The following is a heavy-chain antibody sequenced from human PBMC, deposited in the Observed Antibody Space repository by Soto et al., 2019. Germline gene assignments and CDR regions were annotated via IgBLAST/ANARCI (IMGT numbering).Heavy chain of an antibody. CDR2: ISYDGSNK. J-gene: IGHJ5*02. D-gene: IGHD5-12*01. V-gene: IGHV3-30*18. Sequence: GGSQRLSWTASGFHFISYGMHWISQAPGKGLEWVAVISYDGSNKYYADSVKGRFTISRDNSKNTLYLQMNSLRAEDTAVYYCANIDEVALFDPWGQGTLVTVSS. CDR1: GFHFISYG. CDR3: ANIDEVALFDP.